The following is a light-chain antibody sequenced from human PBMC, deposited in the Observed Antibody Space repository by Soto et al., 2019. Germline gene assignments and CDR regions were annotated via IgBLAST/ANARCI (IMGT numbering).Light chain of an antibody. CDR3: SSYAGSNNYV. CDR2: EVN. Sequence: QSALTQPPSASGSPGQSVTISCTGTSSDVGEWNYVSWYQHHPGKAPKLMIYEVNKRPSGVPDRFSGSKSGNTASLTVPGLQAEDEADYYCSSYAGSNNYVFGGGTKVTVL. V-gene: IGLV2-8*01. J-gene: IGLJ1*01. CDR1: SSDVGEWNY.